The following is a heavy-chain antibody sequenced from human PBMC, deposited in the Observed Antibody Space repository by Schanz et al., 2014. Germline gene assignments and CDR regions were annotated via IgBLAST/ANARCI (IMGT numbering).Heavy chain of an antibody. D-gene: IGHD3-10*01. Sequence: QVHLVQSGAEVKKPGSSVKVSCKASGGTFSSDTFSWVRRAPGQGLEWMGRIVPIAGITNYAQRFQGRVTITADKSSDTAFMELSSLTSEDTAVHYCARGRGFYDYWGQGTLVTVSS. CDR2: IVPIAGIT. CDR3: ARGRGFYDY. J-gene: IGHJ4*02. CDR1: GGTFSSDT. V-gene: IGHV1-69*02.